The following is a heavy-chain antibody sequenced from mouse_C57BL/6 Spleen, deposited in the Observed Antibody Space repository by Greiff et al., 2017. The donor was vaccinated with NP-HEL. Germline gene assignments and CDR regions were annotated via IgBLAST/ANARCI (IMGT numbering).Heavy chain of an antibody. Sequence: EVHLVESGGGLVKPGGSLKLSCAASGFTFSDYGMHWVRQAPEKGLEWVAYISSGSSTIYYADTVKGRFTISRDNAKNTLFLQMTSLRSEDTAMYYCARGGAYGSSVFDYWGQGTTLTVSS. V-gene: IGHV5-17*01. CDR3: ARGGAYGSSVFDY. CDR1: GFTFSDYG. J-gene: IGHJ2*01. CDR2: ISSGSSTI. D-gene: IGHD1-1*01.